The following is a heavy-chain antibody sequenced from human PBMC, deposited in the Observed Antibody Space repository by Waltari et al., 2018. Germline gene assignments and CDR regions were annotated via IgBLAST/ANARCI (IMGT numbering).Heavy chain of an antibody. D-gene: IGHD6-19*01. CDR2: IYASGGT. J-gene: IGHJ5*02. CDR1: GGSISSGGYY. CDR3: ARCSRSGWYESFDP. Sequence: QVQLQESGPGLVKPSQTLSLTCTVSGGSISSGGYYWSWHRRPAGKGLEWIGRIYASGGTNYNPSLKSRVTISVDTSNNQFSLKLSSVTAADTAVYYCARCSRSGWYESFDPWGQGTLVTVSS. V-gene: IGHV4-61*02.